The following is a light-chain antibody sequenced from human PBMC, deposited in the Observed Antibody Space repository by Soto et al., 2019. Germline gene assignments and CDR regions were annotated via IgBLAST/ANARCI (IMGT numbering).Light chain of an antibody. CDR2: GAS. CDR1: QSVSSS. V-gene: IGKV3-15*01. Sequence: EIVVTQSPATLSVSPGERATLSCRASQSVSSSLAWYQQKPGQAPRLLIYGASTRATGIPARFSGSGSGTEFTLTISSLQSEDFAVYYCQQYNNWWTFGHGTKVEIK. CDR3: QQYNNWWT. J-gene: IGKJ1*01.